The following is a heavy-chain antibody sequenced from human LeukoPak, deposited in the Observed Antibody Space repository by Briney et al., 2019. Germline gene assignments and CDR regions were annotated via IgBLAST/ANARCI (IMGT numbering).Heavy chain of an antibody. J-gene: IGHJ6*02. Sequence: PGGSLRLSCAASGFTFSSYGMHWVRQAPGKGLEWVSVIYSGGSTYYADSVKGRFTISRDNSKNTLYLQMNSLRAEDTAVYYCARDLDNAWFGEYYGMDVWGQGTTVTVSS. CDR3: ARDLDNAWFGEYYGMDV. D-gene: IGHD3-10*01. V-gene: IGHV3-66*01. CDR2: IYSGGST. CDR1: GFTFSSYG.